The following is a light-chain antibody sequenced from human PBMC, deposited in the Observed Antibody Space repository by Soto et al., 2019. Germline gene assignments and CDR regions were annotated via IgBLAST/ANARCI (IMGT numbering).Light chain of an antibody. CDR3: QQTYSAVPT. CDR1: QSISRS. V-gene: IGKV1-39*01. CDR2: GAS. J-gene: IGKJ1*01. Sequence: IHMTQSPSSLSASRGARVTIPSRASQSISRSLNWYQQTPGKAPTLLIRGASTLYSGVPSRFSGSGSGTDYTLTISSLQPEDFATYYCQQTYSAVPTFGRGTKVDIK.